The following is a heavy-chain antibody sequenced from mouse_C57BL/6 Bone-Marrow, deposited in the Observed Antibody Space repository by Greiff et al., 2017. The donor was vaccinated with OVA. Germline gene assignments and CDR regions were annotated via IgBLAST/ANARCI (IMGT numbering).Heavy chain of an antibody. V-gene: IGHV5-6*01. CDR3: ARQTPPDYAMDY. CDR2: ISSGGSYT. CDR1: GFTFSSYG. J-gene: IGHJ4*01. Sequence: EVKLVESGGDLVKPGGSLKLSCAASGFTFSSYGMSWVRQTPDKRLEWVATISSGGSYTYYPDSVKGRFTISRDNAKNTLYLQMSSLKSEDTAMYYCARQTPPDYAMDYWGQGTSVTVSS.